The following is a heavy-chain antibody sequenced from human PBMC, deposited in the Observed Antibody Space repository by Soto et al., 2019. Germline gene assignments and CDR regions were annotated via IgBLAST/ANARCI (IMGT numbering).Heavy chain of an antibody. CDR1: GFPFSSFG. Sequence: PGGSLRLSCAASGFPFSSFGLNWVRQAPGKGLEWVSSISHHSANIFYADSLKGRFTISRDNTKNSLYLQMNSLRAEDTAVYYCARAFPYDYWGQGTLVTVSS. J-gene: IGHJ4*02. CDR2: ISHHSANI. V-gene: IGHV3-21*01. CDR3: ARAFPYDY.